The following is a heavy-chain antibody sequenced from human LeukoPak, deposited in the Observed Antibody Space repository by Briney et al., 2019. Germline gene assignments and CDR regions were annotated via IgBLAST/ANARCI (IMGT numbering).Heavy chain of an antibody. V-gene: IGHV3-33*01. CDR3: ARERSYYDSAFDY. D-gene: IGHD3-22*01. CDR2: IWYDGSNK. CDR1: GFTFSSYG. J-gene: IGHJ4*02. Sequence: PGGSLRLSCAASGFTFSSYGMHWVRQAPGKGLEWVAVIWYDGSNKYYADSVKGRFTISRDNSKNTLYLQMNSLRAEDTAVYYCARERSYYDSAFDYWGQGTLVTVSS.